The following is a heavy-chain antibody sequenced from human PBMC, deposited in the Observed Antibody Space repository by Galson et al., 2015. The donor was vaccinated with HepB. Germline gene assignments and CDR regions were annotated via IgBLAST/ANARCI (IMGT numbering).Heavy chain of an antibody. CDR1: GYSFTNYW. CDR2: IDASDSYT. V-gene: IGHV5-10-1*01. D-gene: IGHD6-25*01. Sequence: QSGAEVKKPGESLTISCTGSGYSFTNYWISWVRQMPGKDLEWMGRIDASDSYTTYSPSFRGHVTISVDRSITTAYLQWRSLRASDTAIYYCARLTKGGYRRGVGLDYWGQGTLVTVSS. J-gene: IGHJ4*02. CDR3: ARLTKGGYRRGVGLDY.